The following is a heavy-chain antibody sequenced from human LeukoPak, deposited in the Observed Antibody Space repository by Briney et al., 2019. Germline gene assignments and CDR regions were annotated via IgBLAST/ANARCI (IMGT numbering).Heavy chain of an antibody. CDR2: ISYDGSNK. CDR3: AREHSGYYFDY. D-gene: IGHD5-12*01. Sequence: GGSLRLSCAASGFTFSSYAMHWVRQAPGKGLEWVVVISYDGSNKYYADSVKGRFTISRDNSKNTLYLQMNSLRAEDTAVYYCAREHSGYYFDYWGQGTLVTVSS. J-gene: IGHJ4*02. V-gene: IGHV3-30*04. CDR1: GFTFSSYA.